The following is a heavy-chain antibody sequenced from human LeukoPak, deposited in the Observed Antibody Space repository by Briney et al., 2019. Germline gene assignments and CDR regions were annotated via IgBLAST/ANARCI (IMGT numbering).Heavy chain of an antibody. CDR1: GFTFSDYS. V-gene: IGHV3-48*02. Sequence: PGGSLRLSCAASGFTFSDYSMSWVRQAPGKGLEWVSYISSSSTTIFHADSVKGRFTISRDNAKNSLFLQMNGLRDEDTALYYCARERVIAAAGDGFDSWGQGTLVTVSS. J-gene: IGHJ4*02. CDR3: ARERVIAAAGDGFDS. CDR2: ISSSSTTI. D-gene: IGHD2-21*01.